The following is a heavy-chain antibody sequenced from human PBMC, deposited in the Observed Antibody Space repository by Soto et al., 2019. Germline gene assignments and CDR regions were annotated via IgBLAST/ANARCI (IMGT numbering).Heavy chain of an antibody. CDR3: AREYTAWPLAYGLDV. D-gene: IGHD2-2*02. Sequence: GGSLRLSCAAAGFTFSSYSMNWVRQAPGKGLEWVSSISSRSDIYYADSVKGRFTISRDNAKNSVSLQMNSLRAEDTAVYYCAREYTAWPLAYGLDVWGHGTTVTVSS. J-gene: IGHJ6*02. CDR2: ISSRSDI. CDR1: GFTFSSYS. V-gene: IGHV3-21*01.